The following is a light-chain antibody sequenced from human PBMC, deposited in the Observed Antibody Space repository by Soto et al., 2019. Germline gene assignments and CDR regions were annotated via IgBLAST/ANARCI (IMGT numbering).Light chain of an antibody. Sequence: QSALTQPASVSGSPGQSITISCTGTSSDVGSYNLFSWYQQLPGKAPQRIIYDVNERPSGISNLFSGSKSGNTASLTISGIQAEDDADYYCCSYAGSSILVFGGGTKLTV. CDR3: CSYAGSSILV. V-gene: IGLV2-23*02. J-gene: IGLJ3*02. CDR1: SSDVGSYNL. CDR2: DVN.